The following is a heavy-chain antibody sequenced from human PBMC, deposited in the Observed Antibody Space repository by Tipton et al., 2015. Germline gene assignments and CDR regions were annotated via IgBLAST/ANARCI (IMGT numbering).Heavy chain of an antibody. V-gene: IGHV3-23*03. CDR1: GFTFSSYA. D-gene: IGHD2-21*01. CDR3: TLPPHF. CDR2: IYSDASTI. J-gene: IGHJ4*02. Sequence: SLRLSCAASGFTFSSYAMSWVRQAPGKGLVWVSRIYSDASTISYADSVKGRFTISRDNSKSTLYLQMNSLRAEDTAVYYCTLPPHFWGQGTLVTVSS.